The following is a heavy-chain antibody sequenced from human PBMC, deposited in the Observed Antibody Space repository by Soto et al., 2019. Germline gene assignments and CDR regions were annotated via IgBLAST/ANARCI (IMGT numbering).Heavy chain of an antibody. CDR3: ARVETAMVRPLGYYYGMDV. CDR2: ISYDGSNK. Sequence: QVQLVESGGDVVQPGRSLRLSCAASGFTFSSYAMHWVRQAPGKGLEWVAVISYDGSNKYYADSVKGRFTISRDNSKNTLYLQMNSLRAEDTAVYYCARVETAMVRPLGYYYGMDVWGQGTTVTVSS. D-gene: IGHD5-18*01. J-gene: IGHJ6*02. V-gene: IGHV3-30-3*01. CDR1: GFTFSSYA.